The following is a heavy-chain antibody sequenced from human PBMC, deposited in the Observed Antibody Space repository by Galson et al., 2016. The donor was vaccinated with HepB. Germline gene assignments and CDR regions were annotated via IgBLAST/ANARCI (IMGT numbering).Heavy chain of an antibody. V-gene: IGHV3-23*01. CDR2: ISASGDRT. Sequence: SLRLSCAASGFTFSNYVMTWVRQAPGKGLEWVSAISASGDRTYYADSLKGRFTISRDNSKNTLYLEMNSLRAEDTAVHYCAKDSSAYGWYFDYWGQGTLVTVSS. D-gene: IGHD3-22*01. CDR3: AKDSSAYGWYFDY. CDR1: GFTFSNYV. J-gene: IGHJ4*02.